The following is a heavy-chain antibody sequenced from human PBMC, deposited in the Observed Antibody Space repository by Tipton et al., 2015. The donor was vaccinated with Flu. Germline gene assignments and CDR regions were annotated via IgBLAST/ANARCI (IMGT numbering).Heavy chain of an antibody. J-gene: IGHJ4*02. CDR2: ISAYTDNR. CDR1: GYSFNTYG. Sequence: QSGAEVKKPGASVKVSCKTSGYSFNTYGISWVRQAPGQGLEWMGWISAYTDNRNYAQRFQGRVTMTTDTSTSIAFMELRSLTSDDTAVYYCARDMPQGVVIIPPAKRFDFWGQGTLVTVSS. V-gene: IGHV1-18*01. CDR3: ARDMPQGVVIIPPAKRFDF. D-gene: IGHD3-3*01.